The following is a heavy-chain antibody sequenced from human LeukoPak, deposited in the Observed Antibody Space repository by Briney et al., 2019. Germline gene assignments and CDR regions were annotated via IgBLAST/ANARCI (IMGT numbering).Heavy chain of an antibody. CDR3: ATDVRGVIFPPGY. Sequence: GASVKVSCKASGYTFTGYYMHWVRQAPGQGLEWMGWINPNSGGTNCAQKFQGRVTMTEDTSTDTAYMELSSLRSEDTAVYYCATDVRGVIFPPGYWGQGTLVTVSS. D-gene: IGHD3-10*02. CDR1: GYTFTGYY. J-gene: IGHJ4*02. V-gene: IGHV1-2*02. CDR2: INPNSGGT.